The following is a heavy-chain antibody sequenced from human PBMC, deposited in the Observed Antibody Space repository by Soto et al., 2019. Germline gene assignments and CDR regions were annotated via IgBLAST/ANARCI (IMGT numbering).Heavy chain of an antibody. V-gene: IGHV3-7*04. Sequence: EVQLVESGGGLVQSGGSLRLSCAASGFTFNSYYMTWVRQAPGKGLEWVANIRQDGSDKYYVGSVKGRFTISRDNAKKSLYLQMNSLRAEDTAVYYCAGERGGPTTSAFDIWGQGTMVTVSS. CDR1: GFTFNSYY. J-gene: IGHJ3*02. CDR3: AGERGGPTTSAFDI. CDR2: IRQDGSDK. D-gene: IGHD1-26*01.